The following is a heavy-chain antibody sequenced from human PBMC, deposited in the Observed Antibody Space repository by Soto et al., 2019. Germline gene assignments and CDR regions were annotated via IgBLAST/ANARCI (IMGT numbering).Heavy chain of an antibody. J-gene: IGHJ4*02. D-gene: IGHD6-6*01. CDR2: IYWDDDK. CDR1: GFSLSTSGVG. V-gene: IGHV2-5*02. CDR3: AHRSSMRHYFDY. Sequence: QITLKESGPTLVKPTQTLTLTCTFSGFSLSTSGVGVGWIRQPPGKALEWLALIYWDDDKRYSPSLKSRLTTXKXXSKNQVVLTMTNMDPVDTATYYCAHRSSMRHYFDYWGQGTLVTVSS.